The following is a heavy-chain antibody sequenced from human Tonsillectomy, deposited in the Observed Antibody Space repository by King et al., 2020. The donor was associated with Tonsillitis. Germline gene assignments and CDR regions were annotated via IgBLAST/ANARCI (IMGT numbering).Heavy chain of an antibody. D-gene: IGHD1-26*01. Sequence: LQLQESGPGVVKPSETLSLTCTVSGGSISTSDQYWAWIRQPPGKGLEWTGYMYYSGTISHNPSLKSRITISGGTSGNRFSLKLSSVTAADTAVYFCARYVSGSFDYWGQGALVTVSS. CDR2: MYYSGTI. V-gene: IGHV4-39*01. CDR1: GGSISTSDQY. CDR3: ARYVSGSFDY. J-gene: IGHJ4*02.